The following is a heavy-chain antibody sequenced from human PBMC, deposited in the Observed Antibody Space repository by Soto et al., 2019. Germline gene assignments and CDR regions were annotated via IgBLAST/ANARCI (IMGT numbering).Heavy chain of an antibody. CDR1: GFTFRTYT. V-gene: IGHV3-21*01. Sequence: GGSLRLSCISSGFTFRTYTMNWVRQAPGKGLEWVSGIRGFSPYTFYAESVKGRSTISRDNAKNSLDLQMDSLRAEDTAVYYCARDRGYDAHDYYYNAMDVWGQGTTVTVSS. CDR3: ARDRGYDAHDYYYNAMDV. CDR2: IRGFSPYT. J-gene: IGHJ6*02. D-gene: IGHD3-10*01.